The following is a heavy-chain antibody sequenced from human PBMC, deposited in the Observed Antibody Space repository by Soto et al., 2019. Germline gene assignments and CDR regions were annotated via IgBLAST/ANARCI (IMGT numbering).Heavy chain of an antibody. CDR2: ISGSGGST. Sequence: EVQLLESGGGLVQPGGSLRLSCAASGFTFSSYAMSWVRQAPGKGLEWVSGISGSGGSTYYADSVQGRFTISRDNSKNTLYLQMDSLSAEDTAVYYCAKERGTYGDYPTFLDYWGQGTLVTVSS. CDR1: GFTFSSYA. V-gene: IGHV3-23*01. CDR3: AKERGTYGDYPTFLDY. D-gene: IGHD4-17*01. J-gene: IGHJ4*02.